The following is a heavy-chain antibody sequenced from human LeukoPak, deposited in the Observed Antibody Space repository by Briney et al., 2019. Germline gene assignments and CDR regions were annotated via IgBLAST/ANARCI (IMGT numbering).Heavy chain of an antibody. CDR2: INHSGST. CDR1: GGSFSGYY. Sequence: SETLSLTFAVYGGSFSGYYWSWIRQPPGKGLEWIGEINHSGSTNYNPSLKSRVTISVDTSKNQFSLKLSSVTAADTAVYYCARNGQQLAQRYYYYYYGMDVWGQGTTVTVSS. J-gene: IGHJ6*02. D-gene: IGHD6-13*01. CDR3: ARNGQQLAQRYYYYYYGMDV. V-gene: IGHV4-34*01.